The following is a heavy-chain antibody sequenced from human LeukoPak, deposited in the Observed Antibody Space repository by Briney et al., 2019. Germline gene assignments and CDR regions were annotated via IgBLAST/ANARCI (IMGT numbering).Heavy chain of an antibody. CDR3: AKDRAGASGTRRGIDY. J-gene: IGHJ4*02. V-gene: IGHV3-23*01. CDR2: ISGSGVTT. CDR1: GFTFSSYT. Sequence: GGSLRLSCAASGFTFSSYTVSWVRQAPGKRPEWVSAISGSGVTTYYADSVKGRFTISRDGSKNTLYLQMNSLRAEDTALYYCAKDRAGASGTRRGIDYWGQGTLVTVSS. D-gene: IGHD3-10*01.